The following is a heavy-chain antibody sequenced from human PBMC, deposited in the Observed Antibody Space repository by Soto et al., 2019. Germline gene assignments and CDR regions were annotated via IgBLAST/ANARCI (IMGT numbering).Heavy chain of an antibody. J-gene: IGHJ4*02. CDR3: AKEGFPHDVLTGRFDY. Sequence: PGGSLRLSCAASGFSFNSYAMSWVRQAPGKGLEWVSGTSPSGGNKYYADSVKGRFTTSRDISKNTLYLQMNSLRADDTAVYYCAKEGFPHDVLTGRFDYWAQGTQVTVSS. D-gene: IGHD3-9*01. V-gene: IGHV3-23*01. CDR1: GFSFNSYA. CDR2: TSPSGGNK.